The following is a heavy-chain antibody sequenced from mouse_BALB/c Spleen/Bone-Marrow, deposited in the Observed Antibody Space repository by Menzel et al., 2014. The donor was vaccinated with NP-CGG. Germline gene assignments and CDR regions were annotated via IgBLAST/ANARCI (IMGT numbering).Heavy chain of an antibody. Sequence: VQLQQSGAELVKPGASVKLSRKASGYTFTSYYMFWVKQRPGQGLEWIGGINPSNGANNFNEKFKSKATLTVDKSSSTAYMQLSSLTSEDSAVYYCSRGGNFDVMDYWGQGTSVTVSS. CDR3: SRGGNFDVMDY. CDR1: GYTFTSYY. J-gene: IGHJ4*01. V-gene: IGHV1S81*02. D-gene: IGHD2-1*01. CDR2: INPSNGAN.